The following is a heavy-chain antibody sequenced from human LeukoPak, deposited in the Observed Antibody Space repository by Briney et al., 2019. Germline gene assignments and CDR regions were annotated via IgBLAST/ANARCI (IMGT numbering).Heavy chain of an antibody. D-gene: IGHD3-3*01. CDR1: GFTFSSYA. CDR2: ISGSGGST. V-gene: IGHV3-23*01. J-gene: IGHJ6*03. CDR3: AKDGYYDFWSGYRYYYYYYMDV. Sequence: GGSLRLSCAASGFTFSSYAMSWVRQAPGKGLEWVSAISGSGGSTYYADSVKGRFTISRDNSKNTLFLQMNSLRAEDTAVYFCAKDGYYDFWSGYRYYYYYYMDVWGKGTTVTVSS.